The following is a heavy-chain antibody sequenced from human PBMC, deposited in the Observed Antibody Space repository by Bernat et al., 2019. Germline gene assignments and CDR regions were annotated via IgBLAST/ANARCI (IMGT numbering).Heavy chain of an antibody. CDR1: GFTFSSYA. D-gene: IGHD3-9*01. CDR2: ISGSGGST. Sequence: EVQLLESGGGLVQPGGSLRLSCAASGFTFSSYAMSWVRQAPGKGLEWVSAISGSGGSTYYADSVKGRFTISRDNSKNTLYLQMNSLRAEDTTVYYCAGLYDIFRPSDYWGQGTLVTVSS. J-gene: IGHJ4*02. CDR3: AGLYDIFRPSDY. V-gene: IGHV3-23*01.